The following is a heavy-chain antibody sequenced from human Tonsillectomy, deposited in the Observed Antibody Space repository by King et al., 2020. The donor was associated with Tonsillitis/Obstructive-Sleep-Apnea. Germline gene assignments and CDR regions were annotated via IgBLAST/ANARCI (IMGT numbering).Heavy chain of an antibody. J-gene: IGHJ6*03. V-gene: IGHV3-33*01. CDR2: IWYDGSNK. CDR3: ARRARGVTGYYYMDV. D-gene: IGHD2-21*02. CDR1: GFTFSSYG. Sequence: VQLVESGGGAVQPGRSLRLSCAASGFTFSSYGMHWVRQAPGKGLEWVAVIWYDGSNKYYADSVKGRFTISRDNSKNTLYLQMNSLRAEDTAVYYCARRARGVTGYYYMDVWGKGTTVTVSS.